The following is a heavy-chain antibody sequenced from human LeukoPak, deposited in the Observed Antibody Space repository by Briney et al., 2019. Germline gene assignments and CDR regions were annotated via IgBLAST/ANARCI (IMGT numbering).Heavy chain of an antibody. V-gene: IGHV3-20*04. CDR3: ARDQLRHYDILTGYSPFDI. D-gene: IGHD3-9*01. CDR2: INWNGGST. CDR1: GLTFDDNG. J-gene: IGHJ3*02. Sequence: GGSLRFSCAASGLTFDDNGRSWVRQAPWKGLEWVSVINWNGGSTGYADSVKGRFTISRDNAKNSLYLQMNSLRAEDTALYYCARDQLRHYDILTGYSPFDIWGQGTMVTVSS.